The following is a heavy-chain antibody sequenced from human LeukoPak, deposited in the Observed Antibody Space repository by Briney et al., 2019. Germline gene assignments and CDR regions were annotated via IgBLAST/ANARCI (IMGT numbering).Heavy chain of an antibody. J-gene: IGHJ3*01. D-gene: IGHD2-21*02. CDR3: AKVVLLLTASDAFDF. CDR1: GFTFSSNA. V-gene: IGHV3-23*01. CDR2: IRGNYGST. Sequence: GGSLRLSCAASGFTFSSNAMSWVRQAPGKGLEWVSTIRGNYGSTYYADSVKGRFTISRDNFKNTVFLRMHSLRAEDTAVYYCAKVVLLLTASDAFDFWGQGTKVTVSS.